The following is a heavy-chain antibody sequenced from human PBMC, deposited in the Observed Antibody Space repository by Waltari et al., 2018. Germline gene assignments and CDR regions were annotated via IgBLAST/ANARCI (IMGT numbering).Heavy chain of an antibody. Sequence: QLQLQESGPGLVKPSGTLSLTCAVSGDSMSLNSWWNWVRKSPGKGLEWIGQVHRSGKANYHPSFASRVTVSLDTANYQFSLKMTSATAADTAIYFCARDRGRGLYLDSWGPGTLVTVSP. V-gene: IGHV4-4*02. J-gene: IGHJ4*02. D-gene: IGHD2-15*01. CDR1: GDSMSLNSW. CDR3: ARDRGRGLYLDS. CDR2: VHRSGKA.